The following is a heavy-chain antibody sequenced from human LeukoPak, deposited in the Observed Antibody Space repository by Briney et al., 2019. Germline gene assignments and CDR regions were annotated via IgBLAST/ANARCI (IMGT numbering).Heavy chain of an antibody. V-gene: IGHV1-69*06. CDR3: ASTKYYYDSSGYYEPWCDY. CDR1: GGGFSSDA. J-gene: IGHJ4*02. D-gene: IGHD3-22*01. CDR2: IIPIVGTA. Sequence: GASVKVSCKASGGGFSSDAISCGRQGPRQGLKWVVGIIPIVGTANYAQKFQVGVTITADNSTSTAYLELSSLRPEDTAVYYCASTKYYYDSSGYYEPWCDYWGQGTLVTVSS.